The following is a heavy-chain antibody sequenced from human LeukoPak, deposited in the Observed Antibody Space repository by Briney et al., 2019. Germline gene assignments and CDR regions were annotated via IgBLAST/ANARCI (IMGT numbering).Heavy chain of an antibody. D-gene: IGHD2-8*01. CDR2: IRSSPSVT. Sequence: GGSLRLSCAASGFTFGSYSMNWIRQTPGKGLEWVSYIRSSPSVTYYADSVKGRFTISRDDAKNSLYLQMNSLRAEDTALYYCVRDHLYAFDYWGQGILVTVSS. V-gene: IGHV3-48*01. CDR3: VRDHLYAFDY. J-gene: IGHJ4*02. CDR1: GFTFGSYS.